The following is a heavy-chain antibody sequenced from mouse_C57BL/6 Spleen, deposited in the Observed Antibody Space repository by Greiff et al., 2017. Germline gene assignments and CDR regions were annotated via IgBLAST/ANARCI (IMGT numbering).Heavy chain of an antibody. CDR2: IYPGDGDT. J-gene: IGHJ4*01. CDR3: ARDYDRDYYAMDY. V-gene: IGHV1-82*01. CDR1: GYAFSSSW. D-gene: IGHD2-4*01. Sequence: VQLQQSGPALVKPGASVKISCKASGYAFSSSWMNWVKQRPGKGLEWIGRIYPGDGDTNYNGKFKGKATLTADKSSSTAYMQLSSLTSEDSAVYFCARDYDRDYYAMDYCGQGTSVTVSS.